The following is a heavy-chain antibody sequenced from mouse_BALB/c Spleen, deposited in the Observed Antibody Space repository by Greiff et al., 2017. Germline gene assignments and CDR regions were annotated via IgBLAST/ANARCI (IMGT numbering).Heavy chain of an antibody. V-gene: IGHV1-4*02. CDR3: ARGRPDYDYDGFAY. CDR1: GYTFTSYT. D-gene: IGHD2-4*01. CDR2: INPSSGYT. J-gene: IGHJ3*01. Sequence: VQLQQPAAELARPGASVKMSCKASGYTFTSYTMHWVKQRPGQGLEWIGYINPSSGYTEYNQKFKDKTTLTADKSSSTAYMQLSSLTSEDSAVYYCARGRPDYDYDGFAYWGQGTLVTVSA.